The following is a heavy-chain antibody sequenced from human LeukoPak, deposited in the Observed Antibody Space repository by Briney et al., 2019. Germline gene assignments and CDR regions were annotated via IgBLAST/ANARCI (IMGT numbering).Heavy chain of an antibody. D-gene: IGHD3-22*01. V-gene: IGHV4-4*09. CDR1: GGSFSGYY. Sequence: SETLSLTCAVYGGSFSGYYWSWIRQPPGKGLEWIGYIYTSGSTNYNPSLKSRVTISVDTSKNQFSLKLSSVTAADTAVYYCARLDYDRTIDYWGRGTLVTVSS. CDR2: IYTSGST. CDR3: ARLDYDRTIDY. J-gene: IGHJ4*02.